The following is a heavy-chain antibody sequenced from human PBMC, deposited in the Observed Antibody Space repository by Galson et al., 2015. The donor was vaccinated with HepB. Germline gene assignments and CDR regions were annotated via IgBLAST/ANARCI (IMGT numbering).Heavy chain of an antibody. CDR2: IKQDGSEK. J-gene: IGHJ2*01. Sequence: SLRLSCAASGFTFSNYWMSWVRQAPGKGLEWVANIKQDGSEKYSVDSVKGRFTVSRDNAKNSLYLQLNSLRAEDTAVYFCAREKKPYSTTWYSWYFDLWGRGTLVTVSS. V-gene: IGHV3-7*01. CDR3: AREKKPYSTTWYSWYFDL. D-gene: IGHD6-13*01. CDR1: GFTFSNYW.